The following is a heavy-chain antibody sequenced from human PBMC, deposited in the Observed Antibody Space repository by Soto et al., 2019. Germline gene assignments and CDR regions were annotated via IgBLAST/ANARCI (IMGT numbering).Heavy chain of an antibody. V-gene: IGHV3-33*01. Sequence: QVQLVESGGGVVQPGRSLRLSCAASGFTFRSYGMHWVRQAPGKGLEWTALIWYDGSNKYYADSVKGRFTISRDNSKNTRYLQMNSLRAEDTAVYYCARDDYSDSSGYRYWYFDLWGRGTLVTVSS. D-gene: IGHD3-22*01. CDR1: GFTFRSYG. J-gene: IGHJ2*01. CDR3: ARDDYSDSSGYRYWYFDL. CDR2: IWYDGSNK.